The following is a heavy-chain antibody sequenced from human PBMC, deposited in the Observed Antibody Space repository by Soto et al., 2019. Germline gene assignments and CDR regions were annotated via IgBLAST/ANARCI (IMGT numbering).Heavy chain of an antibody. Sequence: EVQLVESGGGLVQPGGSLRLSCAVCGFTVSNFYMTWVRQAPGKGLEWVSVISSGGSTYYADSVKGRFTISRDNSKNTLFLEMNSLRAGDTAVYYCARDTFGGAYDFWHGGQGTLVTVSS. CDR3: ARDTFGGAYDFWH. D-gene: IGHD3-3*01. V-gene: IGHV3-66*01. CDR2: ISSGGST. CDR1: GFTVSNFY. J-gene: IGHJ4*02.